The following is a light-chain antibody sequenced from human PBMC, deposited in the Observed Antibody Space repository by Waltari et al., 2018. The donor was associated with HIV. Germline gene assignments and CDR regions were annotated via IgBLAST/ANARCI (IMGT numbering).Light chain of an antibody. CDR1: RTVLYHSDNKNY. V-gene: IGKV4-1*01. Sequence: DIVMTQSPDSLAVSLGETVSINCKSSRTVLYHSDNKNYLAWYQQKPGQAPWVLISGASTRAVMVPSSIPALGVPERFSGSGSGTNFSLTISGLQEDDVAIYYCQQYYSLPPTFGGGTRVERK. J-gene: IGKJ4*01. CDR2: GAS. CDR3: QQYYSLPPT.